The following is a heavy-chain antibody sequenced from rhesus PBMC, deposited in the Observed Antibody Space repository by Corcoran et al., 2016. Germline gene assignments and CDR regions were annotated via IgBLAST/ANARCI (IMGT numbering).Heavy chain of an antibody. J-gene: IGHJ5-1*01. CDR3: ARVRYYYSGSYSNRFDV. V-gene: IGHV4-106*01. CDR2: IYGSGGGT. Sequence: QVQLQESGPGLVKPSETLSLTCAVSGGSISDDYYWSWIRQPPGKGLEWIGYIYGSGGGTNYNPSLKDRVTISIDTSKNQFSLKLSSVTAADTAVYYCARVRYYYSGSYSNRFDVWGAGVLVTVSS. CDR1: GGSISDDYY. D-gene: IGHD3-16*01.